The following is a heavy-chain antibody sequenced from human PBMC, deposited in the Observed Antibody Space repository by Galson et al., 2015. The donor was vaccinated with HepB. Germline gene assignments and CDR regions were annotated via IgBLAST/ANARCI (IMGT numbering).Heavy chain of an antibody. CDR3: ARGAYCSGGSCYSHDGEWELLRGFDY. V-gene: IGHV5-51*01. D-gene: IGHD2-15*01. CDR2: IYPGDSDT. Sequence: QSGAEVKKPGESLKISCKGSGYSFTSYWIGWVRQMPGKGLEWMGIIYPGDSDTRCSPSFQGQVTISADKSISTAYLQWSSLKASDTAMYYCARGAYCSGGSCYSHDGEWELLRGFDYWGQGTLVTVSS. J-gene: IGHJ4*02. CDR1: GYSFTSYW.